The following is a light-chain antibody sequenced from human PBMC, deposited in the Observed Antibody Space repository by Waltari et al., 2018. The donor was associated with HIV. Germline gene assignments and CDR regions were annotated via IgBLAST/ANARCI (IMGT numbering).Light chain of an antibody. CDR3: CSYAGSGT. J-gene: IGLJ2*01. V-gene: IGLV1-44*01. CDR2: NNN. Sequence: QSVVTQPPSASGTPGQRVTSPCSGSSSNIGSNTINWFQQLPGTAPKLLIYNNNLRPSGVSHRFSGSKSGNTASLTISGLQAEDEADYYCCSYAGSGTFGGGTKLTVL. CDR1: SSNIGSNT.